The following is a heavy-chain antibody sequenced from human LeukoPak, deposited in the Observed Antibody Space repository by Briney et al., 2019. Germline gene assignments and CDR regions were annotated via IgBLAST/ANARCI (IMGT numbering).Heavy chain of an antibody. CDR3: ALEGSGYYSDAFDI. J-gene: IGHJ3*02. Sequence: PSETLSLTCTVSGGSISSGSYYWGWIRQPAGKGLEWIGRIYTSGSTNYNPSLKSRVTISVDTSKNQFSLKLSSVTAADTAVYYCALEGSGYYSDAFDIWGQGTMVTVSS. D-gene: IGHD3-22*01. CDR1: GGSISSGSYY. CDR2: IYTSGST. V-gene: IGHV4-61*02.